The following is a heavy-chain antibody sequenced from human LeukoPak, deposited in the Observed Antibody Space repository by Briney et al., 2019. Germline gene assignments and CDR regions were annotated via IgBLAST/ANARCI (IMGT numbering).Heavy chain of an antibody. CDR1: GYTFTSYD. Sequence: ASVKVSCKASGYTFTSYDINWVRQATGQGLEWMGWMNPNSGNTGYAQKFQGRVTMTRNTSISTAYMELSSLRSEDTAVYYCARVRWAARKAAAGPSNSFDPWGQGTLVTVSS. D-gene: IGHD6-13*01. J-gene: IGHJ5*02. CDR2: MNPNSGNT. V-gene: IGHV1-8*01. CDR3: ARVRWAARKAAAGPSNSFDP.